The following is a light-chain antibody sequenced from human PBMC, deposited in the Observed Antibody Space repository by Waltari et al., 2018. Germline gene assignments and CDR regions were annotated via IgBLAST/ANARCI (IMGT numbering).Light chain of an antibody. Sequence: EIVLTQSPAPLSLSPGERATLSCRASPSVSRTLAWYQQKPGQAPRLLIYDASTRATRIPDRFSGSGSGTDFSLTISRLEPEDFAVYYCQKYGTSPATFGQGTKVEIK. CDR2: DAS. J-gene: IGKJ1*01. CDR3: QKYGTSPAT. CDR1: PSVSRT. V-gene: IGKV3-20*01.